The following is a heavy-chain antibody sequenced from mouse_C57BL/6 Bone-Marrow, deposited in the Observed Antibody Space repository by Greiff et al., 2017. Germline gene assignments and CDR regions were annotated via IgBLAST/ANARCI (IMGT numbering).Heavy chain of an antibody. V-gene: IGHV5-6*02. CDR3: ARRGYYGFAY. CDR2: ISSGGSYT. CDR1: GFTFSSYG. Sequence: EVMLVESGGDLVKPGGSLKLSCAASGFTFSSYGMSWVRQTPDKRLEWVATISSGGSYTYYPDSVKGRFTISRDNAKNNLYLQMSSRKSEDTALYYCARRGYYGFAYWGQGTLVTVSA. D-gene: IGHD2-3*01. J-gene: IGHJ3*01.